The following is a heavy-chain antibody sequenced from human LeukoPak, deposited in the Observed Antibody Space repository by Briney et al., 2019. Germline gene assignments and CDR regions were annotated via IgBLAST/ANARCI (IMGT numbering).Heavy chain of an antibody. CDR3: AKGRVLVRASSFDY. J-gene: IGHJ4*02. V-gene: IGHV3-23*01. CDR1: GFTFSSYA. Sequence: PGGSLRLSCAASGFTFSSYAMSWVRQAPGKGLEWVSAISGSATSTYYTDSVKGRFTISRDNSKNTLYLQMNSLRAEDTAVYYCAKGRVLVRASSFDYWGQGTLVTVSS. D-gene: IGHD3-3*01. CDR2: ISGSATST.